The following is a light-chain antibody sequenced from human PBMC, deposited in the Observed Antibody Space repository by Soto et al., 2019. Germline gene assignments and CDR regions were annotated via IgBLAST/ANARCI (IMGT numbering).Light chain of an antibody. Sequence: IVVTQSPGTLSLSPRERATLSCISSQSVSSSYLAWYQQKPGQAPRLLIYGASSRATGIPDRFSGSGSGTDFTLTISRLEPEDFAVYYCQQYGSSPRIPFGQVTRLEV. V-gene: IGKV3-20*01. CDR3: QQYGSSPRIP. CDR2: GAS. J-gene: IGKJ5*01. CDR1: QSVSSSY.